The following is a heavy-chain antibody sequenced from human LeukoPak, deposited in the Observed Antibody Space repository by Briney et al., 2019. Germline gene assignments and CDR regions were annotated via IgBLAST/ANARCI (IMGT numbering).Heavy chain of an antibody. D-gene: IGHD6-13*01. V-gene: IGHV3-23*01. J-gene: IGHJ5*02. CDR2: ISGSGGST. Sequence: GGSLRLSCAASGFTVSSNYMSWVRQAPGKGLEWVSAISGSGGSTYYADSVKGRFTISRDNSKNTLYLQMNSLRAEDTAVYYCAKARIAATPFDPWGQGTLVTVSS. CDR1: GFTVSSNY. CDR3: AKARIAATPFDP.